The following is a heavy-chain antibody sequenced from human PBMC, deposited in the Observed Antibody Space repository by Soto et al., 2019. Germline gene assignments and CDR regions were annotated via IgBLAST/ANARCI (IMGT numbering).Heavy chain of an antibody. Sequence: QVQLQESGPGLVKPSQTLSLTCTVSGDSMTTVGYYWTWIRQHPGQGLEWIGFISYSGSTYYSSSLKGRVAISAATSKIQFSLKLNSVTAADTAVYYWTRGEYWGQGTLVTVSS. J-gene: IGHJ4*02. CDR2: ISYSGST. CDR3: TRGEY. V-gene: IGHV4-31*03. CDR1: GDSMTTVGYY. D-gene: IGHD3-16*01.